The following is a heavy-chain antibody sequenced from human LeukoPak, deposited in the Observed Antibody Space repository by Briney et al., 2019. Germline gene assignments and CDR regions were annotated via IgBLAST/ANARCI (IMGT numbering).Heavy chain of an antibody. J-gene: IGHJ6*03. V-gene: IGHV4-39*07. CDR2: IDYSGNT. CDR3: ARDRFGLIWSYYMDV. CDR1: GGSISSSSYY. D-gene: IGHD3-10*01. Sequence: SETLSLTCTVSGGSISSSSYYWGWIRQPPGKGLEWIGSIDYSGNTYYNPSLKSRVTISVDTSKNQVSLKLSSVTAADTAVYYCARDRFGLIWSYYMDVWGKGTTVTVSS.